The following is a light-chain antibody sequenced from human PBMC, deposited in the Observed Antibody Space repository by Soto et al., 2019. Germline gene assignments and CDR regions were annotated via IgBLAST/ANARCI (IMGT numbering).Light chain of an antibody. J-gene: IGKJ1*01. CDR2: GTA. V-gene: IGKV3-20*01. CDR1: QTVSSSY. CDR3: QRYGNSPWT. Sequence: ELVLAQSPGTVSLSPGERATLSCRASQTVSSSYLAWYQQKPGQAPRLLIYGTANSATGVPDRFSGSGSGTDFTLTISRLEPEDFAVYYCQRYGNSPWTFGPGTKVEIK.